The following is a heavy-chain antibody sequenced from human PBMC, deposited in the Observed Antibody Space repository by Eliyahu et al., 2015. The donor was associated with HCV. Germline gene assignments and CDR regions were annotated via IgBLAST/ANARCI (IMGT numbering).Heavy chain of an antibody. CDR2: INHSGST. V-gene: IGHV4-34*01. Sequence: QVQLQQWGAGLLKPSETLSLTXXVYGGSFXXYYWSWIRQPPGKGLEWIGEINHSGSTNYNPSLKSRVTISVDTSKNQFSLKLSSVTAADTAVYYCARAFTYYYDSSGYRDAFDIWGQGTMVTVSS. J-gene: IGHJ3*02. D-gene: IGHD3-22*01. CDR1: GGSFXXYY. CDR3: ARAFTYYYDSSGYRDAFDI.